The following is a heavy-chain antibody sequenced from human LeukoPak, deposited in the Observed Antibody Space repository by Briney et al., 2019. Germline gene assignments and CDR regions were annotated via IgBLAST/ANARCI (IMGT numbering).Heavy chain of an antibody. V-gene: IGHV3-23*01. CDR3: ARDRGSTTVVRGVNHY. J-gene: IGHJ4*01. Sequence: GGSLRLSCAASGFTFSSYAMSWVRQAPGKGLEWVSAISGSGGSTYYADSVKGRFTISRDNSKTTLYLQMNSLRAEDTAVYYCARDRGSTTVVRGVNHYWGHGTLVTVSS. D-gene: IGHD3-10*01. CDR2: ISGSGGST. CDR1: GFTFSSYA.